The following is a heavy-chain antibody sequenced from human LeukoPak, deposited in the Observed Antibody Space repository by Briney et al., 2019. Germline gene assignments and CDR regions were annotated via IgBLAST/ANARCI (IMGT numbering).Heavy chain of an antibody. V-gene: IGHV3-20*04. Sequence: GGSLRLSCAASGFTFDDYGMSWVRQAPGKGLEWVSGINWNGGSTRYEDTVNTISIISRDNAKNSQYLQMNGLRAEDTALYYCARDDQSSRDIVLVPAAHWGQGTLVTVSS. CDR2: INWNGGST. CDR1: GFTFDDYG. D-gene: IGHD2-2*01. CDR3: ARDDQSSRDIVLVPAAH. J-gene: IGHJ4*02.